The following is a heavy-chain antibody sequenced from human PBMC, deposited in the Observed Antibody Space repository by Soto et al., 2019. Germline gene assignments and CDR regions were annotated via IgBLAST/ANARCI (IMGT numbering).Heavy chain of an antibody. CDR3: ARDGPIAVAGLFDY. V-gene: IGHV1-69*04. CDR2: IIPILGIA. D-gene: IGHD6-19*01. J-gene: IGHJ4*02. CDR1: GGTFSSYT. Sequence: ASVKVSCKASGGTFSSYTISWVRQAPGQGLEWMGRIIPILGIANYAQKFQGRVTITADKSTSTAYMELSSLRSEDTAVYYCARDGPIAVAGLFDYWGQGTLVTVSS.